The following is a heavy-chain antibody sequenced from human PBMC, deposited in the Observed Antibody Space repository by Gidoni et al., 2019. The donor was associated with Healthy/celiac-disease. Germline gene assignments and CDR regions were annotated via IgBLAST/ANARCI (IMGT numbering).Heavy chain of an antibody. D-gene: IGHD5-18*01. CDR1: GGSISSYY. CDR2: IYYSGST. J-gene: IGHJ3*02. V-gene: IGHV4-59*08. CDR3: ARGQWLDAFDI. Sequence: QVQLQASGPGLVKPSENLSLTCTVSGGSISSYYWSWIRQPPGKGLEWIGYIYYSGSTNYNPSLKSRVTISVDTSKNQFSLKLSSVTAADTAVYYCARGQWLDAFDIWGQGTMVTVSS.